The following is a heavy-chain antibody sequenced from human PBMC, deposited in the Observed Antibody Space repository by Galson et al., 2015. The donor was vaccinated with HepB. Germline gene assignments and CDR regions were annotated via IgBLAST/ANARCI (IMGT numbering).Heavy chain of an antibody. D-gene: IGHD1/OR15-1a*01. V-gene: IGHV3-23*01. Sequence: SLRLSCAASGFTFRSYAMSWVRQAPGKGLEWVSAISGSGGSTYYADSVKGRFTISRDNSKNTLYLQMNSLRAEDTAVYYCAKMLPNRLFLTETHFDYWGQGTLVTVSS. CDR3: AKMLPNRLFLTETHFDY. J-gene: IGHJ4*02. CDR2: ISGSGGST. CDR1: GFTFRSYA.